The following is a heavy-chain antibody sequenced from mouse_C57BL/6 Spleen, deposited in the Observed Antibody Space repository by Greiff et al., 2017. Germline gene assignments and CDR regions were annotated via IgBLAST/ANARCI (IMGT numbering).Heavy chain of an antibody. CDR1: GYTFTSYW. J-gene: IGHJ4*01. CDR2: IHPNSGST. CDR3: ARGHDSYAMDY. Sequence: VQLQQSGAELAKPGASVKLSCKASGYTFTSYWMHWVKQRPGQGLEWIGMIHPNSGSTNYNEKFKSKATLTVDKSSSTAYMQLSSLTSEDSAVYYCARGHDSYAMDYWGQGTSVTVSS. V-gene: IGHV1-64*01.